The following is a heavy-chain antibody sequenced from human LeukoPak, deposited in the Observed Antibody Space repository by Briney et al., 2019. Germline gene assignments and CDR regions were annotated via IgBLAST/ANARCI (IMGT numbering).Heavy chain of an antibody. CDR3: AREWSLRVFRSGRPREVSWFDP. CDR1: GYTFTGYY. Sequence: ASVKVSCKASGYTFTGYYMHWVRQAPGQGLEWVGWINPNSGGTNYTEKFQGRVTMTRDTSISTVYMELRRLRSDDTAVYYCAREWSLRVFRSGRPREVSWFDPWGQGTLVTVSS. D-gene: IGHD3-10*01. J-gene: IGHJ5*02. V-gene: IGHV1-2*02. CDR2: INPNSGGT.